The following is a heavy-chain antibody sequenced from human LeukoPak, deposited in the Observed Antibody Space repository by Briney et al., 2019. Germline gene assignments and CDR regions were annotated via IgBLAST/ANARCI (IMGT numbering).Heavy chain of an antibody. CDR3: ARQEYSSSWYSEYYFDY. V-gene: IGHV1-2*02. CDR1: GYTFTGYY. J-gene: IGHJ4*02. D-gene: IGHD6-13*01. CDR2: INPNSGGT. Sequence: GASVKVSCKASGYTFTGYYMHWVRQAPGQGLEWMGWINPNSGGTNYAQKFQGRVTMTRDTSISTAYMELSRLRSDDTAVYYCARQEYSSSWYSEYYFDYWDQGTLVTVSS.